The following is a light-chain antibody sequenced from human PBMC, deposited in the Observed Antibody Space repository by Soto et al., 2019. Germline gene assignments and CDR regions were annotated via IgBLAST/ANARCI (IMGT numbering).Light chain of an antibody. Sequence: QSALTQPRSVSGSPGQSVTISCSGTTSDVGNYNYVSWYQQHPGKAPKLIIYDVTKRPSGVPDRFSGSKSGNTASLTISGLQAEDEADYYCCSYAGSYTHVFGTGTKVTVL. CDR2: DVT. CDR1: TSDVGNYNY. V-gene: IGLV2-11*01. J-gene: IGLJ1*01. CDR3: CSYAGSYTHV.